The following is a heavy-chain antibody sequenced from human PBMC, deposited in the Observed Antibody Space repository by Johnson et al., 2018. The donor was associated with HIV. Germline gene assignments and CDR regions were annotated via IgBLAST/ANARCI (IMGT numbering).Heavy chain of an antibody. CDR3: AKTPSTGVDDFDI. V-gene: IGHV3-30*02. J-gene: IGHJ3*02. D-gene: IGHD3-9*01. CDR1: GFSFSDYG. CDR2: IRYDGSNK. Sequence: QVQLVESGGGVVQPGGSLRLSCAASGFSFSDYGIHWVRQAPGKGLEWVAFIRYDGSNKYYGDSVKGRFTISRDNSKNTLYLQMNSLRAEDTAVSYCAKTPSTGVDDFDIWGQGTMLTVSS.